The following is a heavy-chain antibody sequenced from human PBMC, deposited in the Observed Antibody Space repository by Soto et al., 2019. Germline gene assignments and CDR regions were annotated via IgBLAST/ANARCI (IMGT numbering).Heavy chain of an antibody. CDR2: ISGYNGNT. CDR1: GYTFTSYG. V-gene: IGHV1-18*01. D-gene: IGHD3-22*01. J-gene: IGHJ4*02. Sequence: QVQLVQSGAEVKKPGASVKVSCKASGYTFTSYGISWVRQAPGQGLEWMGWISGYNGNTNYAQKLPGRVTMTTDTSTRTDYMELSSLRSDDTAVYYCARVMSYYDSSGYFLFDYWGQGTLVTVSS. CDR3: ARVMSYYDSSGYFLFDY.